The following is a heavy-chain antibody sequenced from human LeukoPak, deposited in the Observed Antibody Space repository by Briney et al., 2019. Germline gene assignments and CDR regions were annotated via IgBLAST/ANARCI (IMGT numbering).Heavy chain of an antibody. CDR1: GGTFSIYA. D-gene: IGHD3-3*01. J-gene: IGHJ5*02. CDR2: IIPIFGTA. CDR3: ARGPYDFWSGYYVNWFDP. V-gene: IGHV1-69*06. Sequence: SVKVSFKASGGTFSIYAISWVRQAPGQGLEWMGRIIPIFGTANYAQKFQGRVTITADKSTSTAYMELSSLRSEDTAVYYCARGPYDFWSGYYVNWFDPWGQGTLVTVSS.